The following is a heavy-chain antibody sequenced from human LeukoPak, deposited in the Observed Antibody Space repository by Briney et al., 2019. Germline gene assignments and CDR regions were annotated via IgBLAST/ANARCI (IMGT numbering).Heavy chain of an antibody. D-gene: IGHD4-17*01. CDR1: GGSFSGYC. Sequence: SETLSLTCAVYGGSFSGYCWSWIRQPPGKGLEWIGEINHSRSTNYNPSLKSRVTISVDTSKNQFSLKLSSVTAADTAVYYCARAPMCVTTCFWFDPWGQGTLVTVSS. CDR2: INHSRST. CDR3: ARAPMCVTTCFWFDP. V-gene: IGHV4-34*01. J-gene: IGHJ5*02.